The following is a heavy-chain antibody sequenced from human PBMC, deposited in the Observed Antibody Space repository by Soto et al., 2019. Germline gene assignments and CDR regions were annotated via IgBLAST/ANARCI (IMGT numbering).Heavy chain of an antibody. J-gene: IGHJ4*02. CDR1: AFTVSSND. CDR2: IYSSGST. D-gene: IGHD3-22*01. V-gene: IGHV3-53*01. Sequence: EVQLVESGGGLIQPGGSLRLSCAASAFTVSSNDMSWVRQAPGKGLEWVSLIYSSGSTHYADSMKGRFTISRDNSKNTVHLQMNSLRAEDTAVYYCARRPLNSNGAYWGQGTLVTVSS. CDR3: ARRPLNSNGAY.